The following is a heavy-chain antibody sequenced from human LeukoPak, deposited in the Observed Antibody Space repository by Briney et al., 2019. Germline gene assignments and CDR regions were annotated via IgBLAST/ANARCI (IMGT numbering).Heavy chain of an antibody. CDR2: IKQDGSEK. CDR1: GFTFGSYW. V-gene: IGHV3-7*03. J-gene: IGHJ4*02. CDR3: AREEKDGYYFDY. Sequence: GGSLRLSCAASGFTFGSYWMSWVRQAPGKGLEWVANIKQDGSEKYYVDSVKGRFTISRDNAKNSLYLQMNSLRAEDTAVYYCAREEKDGYYFDYWGQGTLVTVSS.